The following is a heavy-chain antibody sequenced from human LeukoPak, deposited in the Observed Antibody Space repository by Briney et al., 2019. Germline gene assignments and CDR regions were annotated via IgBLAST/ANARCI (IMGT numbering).Heavy chain of an antibody. D-gene: IGHD2-2*01. CDR3: ARVRSSTTPYYYYGMDV. V-gene: IGHV3-74*01. Sequence: PGGSLRLSCAASGFTFSNSWMHWVRQAPGKGLVWVSRINSDGSSTSYADSVKGRFTISRDNAKNTLYLQMNSLRAEDTAVYYCARVRSSTTPYYYYGMDVWGQGTTVTVSS. J-gene: IGHJ6*02. CDR1: GFTFSNSW. CDR2: INSDGSST.